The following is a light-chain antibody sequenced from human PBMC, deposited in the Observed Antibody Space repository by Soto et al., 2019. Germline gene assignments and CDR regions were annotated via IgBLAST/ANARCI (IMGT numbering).Light chain of an antibody. CDR2: EVS. V-gene: IGLV2-14*01. J-gene: IGLJ1*01. Sequence: QSVLTQPASVSGSPGQSITISCTGTSSDVGGYRYVSWYQQHPGKAPKLMIYEVSNRPSGVSNRFSGSKSGNTASLTISGLQAEDEADYYCSSYTSGSTYVFGTGTKVPVL. CDR3: SSYTSGSTYV. CDR1: SSDVGGYRY.